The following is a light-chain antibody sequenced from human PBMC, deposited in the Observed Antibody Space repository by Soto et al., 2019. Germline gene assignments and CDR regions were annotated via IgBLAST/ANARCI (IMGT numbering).Light chain of an antibody. V-gene: IGKV1-39*01. CDR1: QNLSGH. J-gene: IGKJ2*01. CDR3: QQSYRIPPT. CDR2: GAS. Sequence: DIQMTQSPSSLSASVGDTVTISCRANQNLSGHINWYQQKPGKAPKLMIYGASFLQSGVPSRFSGSGSGADFTLTISSLQPDESSTDFCQQSYRIPPTFGQGTKVEI.